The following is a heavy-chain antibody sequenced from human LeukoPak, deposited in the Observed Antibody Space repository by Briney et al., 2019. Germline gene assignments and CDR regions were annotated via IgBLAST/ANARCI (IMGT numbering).Heavy chain of an antibody. CDR2: ISGSGINT. V-gene: IGHV3-23*01. CDR3: AKDVRIVVVSAAGGFDS. J-gene: IGHJ4*02. Sequence: GGSLRLFCAASGFTFSSYSMSWVRQAPGKGLEWVSAISGSGINTYYADSVKGRFTISRDNSKNTLHLQMNSLRAEDTAVYYCAKDVRIVVVSAAGGFDSWGQGTLVTVSS. CDR1: GFTFSSYS. D-gene: IGHD2-2*01.